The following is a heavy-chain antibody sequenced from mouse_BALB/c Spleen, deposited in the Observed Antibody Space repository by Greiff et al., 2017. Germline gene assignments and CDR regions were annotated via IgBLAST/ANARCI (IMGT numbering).Heavy chain of an antibody. Sequence: EVQGVESGGDLVKPGGSLKLSCAASGFTFSSYGMSWVRQTPDKRLEWVATISSGGSYTYYPDSVKGRFTISRDNAKNTLYLQMSSLKSEDTAMYYCARHTTTAEAMDYWGQGTSVTVSS. V-gene: IGHV5-6*01. CDR1: GFTFSSYG. J-gene: IGHJ4*01. CDR3: ARHTTTAEAMDY. D-gene: IGHD1-2*01. CDR2: ISSGGSYT.